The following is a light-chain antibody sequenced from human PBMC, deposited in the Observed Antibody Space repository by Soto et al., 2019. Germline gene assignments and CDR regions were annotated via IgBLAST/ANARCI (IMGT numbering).Light chain of an antibody. CDR1: QGISNY. V-gene: IGKV1-9*01. CDR2: EAS. CDR3: QQRSSWPPIT. J-gene: IGKJ5*01. Sequence: DIQLTQSPSFLSASVGDGVTITCRASQGISNYLAWYQQKPGKAPKLLIYEASTLQSGVPSRFSGSGSGTEFTLTISSLQPDDFATYYCQQRSSWPPITFGQGTRLEIK.